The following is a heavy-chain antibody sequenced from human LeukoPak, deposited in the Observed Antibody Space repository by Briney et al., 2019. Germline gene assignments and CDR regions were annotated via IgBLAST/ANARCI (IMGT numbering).Heavy chain of an antibody. V-gene: IGHV1-69*13. Sequence: GASVKVSCKASGGTFSSYAISWVRQAPGQGLEWMGGIIPIFGTANYAQKFQGRVTITADESTSTAYMELSSLRSEDTAVYYCARLLVYNSGGEAFDYWGQGTLVTVSS. CDR2: IIPIFGTA. CDR3: ARLLVYNSGGEAFDY. CDR1: GGTFSSYA. J-gene: IGHJ4*02. D-gene: IGHD3-10*01.